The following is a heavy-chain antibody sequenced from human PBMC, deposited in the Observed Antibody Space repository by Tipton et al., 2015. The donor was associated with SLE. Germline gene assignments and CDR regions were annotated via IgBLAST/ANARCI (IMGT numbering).Heavy chain of an antibody. V-gene: IGHV1-18*01. J-gene: IGHJ4*01. CDR2: ISGYNGNS. D-gene: IGHD4-23*01. CDR3: ARGWELDY. CDR1: GYTFTNYD. Sequence: GAEVKNPGASVKVSCKASGYTFTNYDINWVRQAPGQGLEWMGWISGYNGNSNCAQKLQGRVTMTTDTSTSTAYMELRSLRSDDTAVYYCARGWELDYWGQGTLVTVSS.